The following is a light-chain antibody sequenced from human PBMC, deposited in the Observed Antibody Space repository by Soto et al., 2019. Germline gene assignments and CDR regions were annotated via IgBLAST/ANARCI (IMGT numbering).Light chain of an antibody. J-gene: IGKJ1*01. V-gene: IGKV1-39*01. CDR3: QQSNSPPRT. CDR2: DAS. CDR1: QRIYNH. Sequence: SRITQSXSSLSASVGDXXXXXXXVSQRIYNHLNWYQQRXGKAPKVLIYDASXLKSGVPARFSGSGSGTDFTLTISSLQTEDFATYYCQQSNSPPRTFCQGTKVAIK.